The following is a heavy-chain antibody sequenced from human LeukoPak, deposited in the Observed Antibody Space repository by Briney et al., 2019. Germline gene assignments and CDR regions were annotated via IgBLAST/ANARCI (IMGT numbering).Heavy chain of an antibody. CDR1: VVSFSGYY. V-gene: IGHV4-4*09. CDR2: IYSSGST. D-gene: IGHD1-1*01. J-gene: IGHJ3*01. Sequence: SETLSLTCTVTVVSFSGYYWSWVRQSPGEGLEWNGYIYSSGSTNYNPSLKSRVTMSVDTSTNQFSLKLSSVTAADTAVYYCARRREYKHAFDLWGQGTLVTVSS. CDR3: ARRREYKHAFDL.